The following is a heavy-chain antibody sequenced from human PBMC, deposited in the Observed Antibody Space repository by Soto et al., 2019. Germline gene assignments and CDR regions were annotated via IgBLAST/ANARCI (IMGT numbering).Heavy chain of an antibody. J-gene: IGHJ1*01. Sequence: ASVKVSCKVSGYTLTELSMHWVRQAPGKGLEWMGGFDPEDGETIYAQKFQGRVTMTEDTSTDTAYMELSSLRSEDTAVYYCATKQYSSLIFQHWGQGTLVTVSS. CDR1: GYTLTELS. V-gene: IGHV1-24*01. CDR2: FDPEDGET. CDR3: ATKQYSSLIFQH. D-gene: IGHD6-19*01.